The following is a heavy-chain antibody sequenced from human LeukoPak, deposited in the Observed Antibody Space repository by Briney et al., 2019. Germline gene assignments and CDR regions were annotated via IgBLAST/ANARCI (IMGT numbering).Heavy chain of an antibody. D-gene: IGHD6-6*01. V-gene: IGHV3-23*01. CDR3: ARRGSSLGYHHNFLDV. J-gene: IGHJ6*03. Sequence: PGGSLRLSCAASGFTFNTYAIYWVRQAPGKGLEWVSGICGSGGCTYYADSVKGRFTISRDISNSTLFLQMNRLRTDDTAVYYCARRGSSLGYHHNFLDVWGKGTPVTVSS. CDR1: GFTFNTYA. CDR2: ICGSGGCT.